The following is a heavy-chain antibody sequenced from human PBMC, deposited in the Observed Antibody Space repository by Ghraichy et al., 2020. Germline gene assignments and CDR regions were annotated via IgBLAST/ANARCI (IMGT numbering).Heavy chain of an antibody. D-gene: IGHD2-21*01. J-gene: IGHJ3*02. CDR3: AKEENEADCGGDCYEGAFDI. V-gene: IGHV3-30*18. CDR1: GFTFSHYG. CDR2: ISYDGNNK. Sequence: GGSLRLSCAASGFTFSHYGMHWVRQAPGKGLEWVAVISYDGNNKYYADSGQGRFTISRDKSKNTRYLQMNSLRDEDTAVYYCAKEENEADCGGDCYEGAFDIWGQGTTVTVSS.